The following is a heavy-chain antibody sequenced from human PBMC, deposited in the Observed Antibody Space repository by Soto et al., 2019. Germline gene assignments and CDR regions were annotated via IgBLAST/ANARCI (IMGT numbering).Heavy chain of an antibody. V-gene: IGHV1-46*01. Sequence: GASVKVSCKASGYTFTSYYMHWVRQAPGQGLEWMGIINPSGGSTSYAQKFQGRVTMTRDTSTSTVYMELSSLRSEDTAVYYCARARNYYDSSGYSQVPDYWGQGTLVTVSS. D-gene: IGHD3-22*01. CDR3: ARARNYYDSSGYSQVPDY. CDR1: GYTFTSYY. J-gene: IGHJ4*02. CDR2: INPSGGST.